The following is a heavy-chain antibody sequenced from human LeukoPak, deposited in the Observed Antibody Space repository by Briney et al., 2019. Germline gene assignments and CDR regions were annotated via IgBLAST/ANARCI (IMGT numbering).Heavy chain of an antibody. D-gene: IGHD1-14*01. Sequence: PGTSLRLSCATSGFTFSSYGMHWVRQVPGKGLEWVAVISYDGSNKYYADSVKGRFTISRDDSKNTLYLQMNSLRAEDTAVYYCARDGMATRYYYGMDVWGQGTTVTVYS. J-gene: IGHJ6*02. CDR2: ISYDGSNK. V-gene: IGHV3-30*03. CDR1: GFTFSSYG. CDR3: ARDGMATRYYYGMDV.